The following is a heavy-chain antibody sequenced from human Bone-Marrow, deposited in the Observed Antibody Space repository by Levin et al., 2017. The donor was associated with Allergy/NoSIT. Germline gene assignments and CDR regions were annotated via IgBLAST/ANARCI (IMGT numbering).Heavy chain of an antibody. CDR3: TRDGGASFYWYFDL. D-gene: IGHD1-26*01. J-gene: IGHJ2*01. V-gene: IGHV3-9*01. Sequence: LSLTCAASGFTFDDYAMHWVRQAPGKGLEWVSAITWKSGSIAYADSVKGRFTISRDNANNLLYLQMNSLRAEDTALYYCTRDGGASFYWYFDLWGRGTLVTVSS. CDR1: GFTFDDYA. CDR2: ITWKSGSI.